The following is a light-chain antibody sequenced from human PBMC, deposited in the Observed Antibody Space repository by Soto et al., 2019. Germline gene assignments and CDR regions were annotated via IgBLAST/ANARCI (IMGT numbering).Light chain of an antibody. CDR2: DAS. J-gene: IGKJ1*01. V-gene: IGKV3-11*01. CDR3: QQYGSSRRT. Sequence: ENVLTQEPATLSLSPGERPTLSCRASQTVSNQLAGYQQKPGQAPRLLIYDASRRATGIPARFSGSESGTDFTLTISFLEPEAFAVYYCQQYGSSRRTCSQGTKG. CDR1: QTVSNQ.